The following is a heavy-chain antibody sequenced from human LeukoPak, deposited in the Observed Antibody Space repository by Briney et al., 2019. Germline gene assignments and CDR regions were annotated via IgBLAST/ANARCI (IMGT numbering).Heavy chain of an antibody. V-gene: IGHV3-23*01. Sequence: GGSLRLSCAASGFTFSSYAMSWVRQAPGKGLEWVSAISGSGGSTYYADSVKGRFTISRDNSKNTLYLQMNSLRAEDTAVYYCAKMGCCSGGSCYSSLACVLYYYYGMDVWGQGTTVTVSS. D-gene: IGHD2-15*01. J-gene: IGHJ6*02. CDR2: ISGSGGST. CDR1: GFTFSSYA. CDR3: AKMGCCSGGSCYSSLACVLYYYYGMDV.